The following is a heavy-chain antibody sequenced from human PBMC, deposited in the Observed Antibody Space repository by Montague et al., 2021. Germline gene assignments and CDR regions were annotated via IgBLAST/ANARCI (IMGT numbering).Heavy chain of an antibody. CDR2: ISYSGRT. CDR3: ARDTTTDGFDI. Sequence: SETLSLTCTVSGGSISNYFWTWIRQPPGKGLEWIGFISYSGRTNFNPSLKSRVAISLDTSKNQFSLDLSSVTAADTAVHYCARDTTTDGFDIWGQGTMVTVSS. D-gene: IGHD1-1*01. J-gene: IGHJ3*02. V-gene: IGHV4-59*13. CDR1: GGSISNYF.